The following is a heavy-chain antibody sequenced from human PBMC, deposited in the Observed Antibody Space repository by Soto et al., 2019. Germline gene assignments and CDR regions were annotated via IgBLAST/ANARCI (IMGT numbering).Heavy chain of an antibody. CDR2: IRSKANSYAT. Sequence: EVQLVESGGGLVQPGGSLKLSCAASGFTFSGSAMHWVRQASGKGLEWVGRIRSKANSYATAYAASVKGRFTISRDDSKNTAYLQMNSLKTEDTAVYYCTSTFYYYMDVWGKGTTVTVSS. CDR3: TSTFYYYMDV. J-gene: IGHJ6*03. CDR1: GFTFSGSA. V-gene: IGHV3-73*01.